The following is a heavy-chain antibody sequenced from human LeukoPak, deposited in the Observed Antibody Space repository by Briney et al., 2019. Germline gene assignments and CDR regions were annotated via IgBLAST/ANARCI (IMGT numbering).Heavy chain of an antibody. CDR3: ASGSSLNFDY. J-gene: IGHJ4*02. V-gene: IGHV4-39*07. Sequence: SETLSLTCTVSGGSISSSSYYWGWIRQPPGKGLEWIGSIYYSGSTYYNPSLKSRVTISVDTSKNQFSLKLSSVTAADTAVYYCASGSSLNFDYWGQGTLVTVSS. CDR1: GGSISSSSYY. D-gene: IGHD1-26*01. CDR2: IYYSGST.